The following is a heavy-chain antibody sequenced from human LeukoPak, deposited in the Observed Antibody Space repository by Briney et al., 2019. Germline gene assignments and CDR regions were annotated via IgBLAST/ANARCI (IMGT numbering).Heavy chain of an antibody. CDR3: ARDSPGYSSGWYSPAPFDY. Sequence: PGGSLRLSCAASGFTFSSYEMNWVRQAPGKGLEWVSYISSSGSTIYYADSVKGRFTISRDNAKNSLYLQMNSLRAADTAVYYCARDSPGYSSGWYSPAPFDYWGQGTLVTVSS. CDR2: ISSSGSTI. V-gene: IGHV3-48*03. D-gene: IGHD6-19*01. CDR1: GFTFSSYE. J-gene: IGHJ4*02.